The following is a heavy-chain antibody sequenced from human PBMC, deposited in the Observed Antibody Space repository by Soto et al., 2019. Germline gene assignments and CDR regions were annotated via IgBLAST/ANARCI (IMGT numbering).Heavy chain of an antibody. Sequence: EVQLLESGGGLVQPGGSLRLSCAASGFTFSSYAMSWVRQAPGKGLEWVSAISGSGGSTYYADSVKGRFTISRDNSKNTLYLQMNSLRAEDTAVYYCAKGSSDYYDSSGGYYYYGMDVWGQGTTVTVSS. D-gene: IGHD3-22*01. CDR1: GFTFSSYA. CDR3: AKGSSDYYDSSGGYYYYGMDV. CDR2: ISGSGGST. V-gene: IGHV3-23*01. J-gene: IGHJ6*02.